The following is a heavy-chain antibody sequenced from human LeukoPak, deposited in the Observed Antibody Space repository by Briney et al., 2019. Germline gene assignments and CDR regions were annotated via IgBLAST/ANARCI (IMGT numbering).Heavy chain of an antibody. J-gene: IGHJ6*03. V-gene: IGHV4-39*01. CDR3: ARHRGGEAPKYSYGFWTQYYYYYMDV. CDR2: IYYSGNT. CDR1: GVSISSSNSY. Sequence: PSETLSLTCTVSGVSISSSNSYWGWIRQPPGKGLEWIGSIYYSGNTYYNASLKSQVSISIDTSKNQFSLKLSSVTAADTAVYYCARHRGGEAPKYSYGFWTQYYYYYMDVWGKGTTVTISS. D-gene: IGHD5-18*01.